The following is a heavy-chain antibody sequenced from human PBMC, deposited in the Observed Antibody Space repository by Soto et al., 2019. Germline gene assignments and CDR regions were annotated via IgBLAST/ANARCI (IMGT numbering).Heavy chain of an antibody. CDR3: AKVHDYGDYGLDY. CDR2: ISYDGSNK. CDR1: GFTFSSYG. D-gene: IGHD4-17*01. Sequence: QVQLVESGGGVVQPGRSLRLSCAASGFTFSSYGMHWVRQAPGKGLEWVAVISYDGSNKYYADSVKGRFTISRDNSKNTLYLEINSLRAEDTAVYYCAKVHDYGDYGLDYWGQGTLVTVSS. V-gene: IGHV3-30*18. J-gene: IGHJ4*02.